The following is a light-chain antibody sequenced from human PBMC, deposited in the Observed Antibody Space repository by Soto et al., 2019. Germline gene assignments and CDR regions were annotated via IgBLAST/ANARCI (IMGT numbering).Light chain of an antibody. CDR3: QHYNNWPRT. CDR1: QSVSIN. CDR2: GAS. J-gene: IGKJ1*01. V-gene: IGKV3-15*01. Sequence: EIELTQSPGTLSLSPGGRATLSCSASQSVSINLAWYQQKPGQAPRLLIYGASTRATGISARFSGSGSGIEFTLTISSLQSEDFAVYYCQHYNNWPRTFGQGTKVDIK.